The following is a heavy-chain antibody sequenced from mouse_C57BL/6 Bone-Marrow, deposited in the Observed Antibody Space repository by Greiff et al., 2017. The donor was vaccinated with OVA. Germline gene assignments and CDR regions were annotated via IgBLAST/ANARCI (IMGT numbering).Heavy chain of an antibody. CDR3: ARSKALITTVVDYWYFDV. CDR1: GFTFSEEG. D-gene: IGHD1-1*01. V-gene: IGHV5-17*01. CDR2: ISSGSSTI. J-gene: IGHJ1*03. Sequence: EVKVEESGGGLVKPGGSLKLSCAASGFTFSEEGLHLIRQSPEKGLQWVAYISSGSSTIYSADTVTGRFTISRDNAKNTLFLQMTSLMSEDTAMYYCARSKALITTVVDYWYFDVWGTGTTVTVSA.